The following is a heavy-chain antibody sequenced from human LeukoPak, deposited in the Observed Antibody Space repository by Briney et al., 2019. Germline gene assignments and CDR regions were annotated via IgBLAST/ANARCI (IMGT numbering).Heavy chain of an antibody. J-gene: IGHJ4*02. V-gene: IGHV1-8*03. CDR3: ARGYDSSGYYYLDY. D-gene: IGHD3-22*01. Sequence: ASVKVSCKASGYTFTSYDINWVRQATGQGLEWMGWMNPNSGNTGYAQKFQGRVTITRNTSISTAYMELSSLRSGDTAVYYCARGYDSSGYYYLDYWGQGTLVTVSS. CDR1: GYTFTSYD. CDR2: MNPNSGNT.